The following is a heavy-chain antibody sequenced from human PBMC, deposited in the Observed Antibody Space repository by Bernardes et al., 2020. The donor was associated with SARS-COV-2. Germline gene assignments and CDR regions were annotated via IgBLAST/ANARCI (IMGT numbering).Heavy chain of an antibody. CDR1: GFTFSAYA. CDR3: VKDRSSGYSYDDAFDM. CDR2: ISSNGGTT. Sequence: GGSLRLSCSTSGFTFSAYAMHWVRQTPGKGLEYVSVISSNGGTTNYADYVKGRFTISRDNSKNTLYLQMSSLRIEDTAVYYCVKDRSSGYSYDDAFDMWGRGTMVTVSS. J-gene: IGHJ3*02. V-gene: IGHV3-64D*06. D-gene: IGHD5-18*01.